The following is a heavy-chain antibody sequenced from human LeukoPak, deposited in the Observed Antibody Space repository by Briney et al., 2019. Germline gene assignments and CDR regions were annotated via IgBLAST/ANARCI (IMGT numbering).Heavy chain of an antibody. V-gene: IGHV3-23*01. CDR3: AKDKGFRSGESDY. J-gene: IGHJ4*02. Sequence: QTGGSLRLSCAASGFTFSSYAMTWVRQAPGKGLEWVSTIGDSASVTHYADSVEGRFTISRDNSKNTLYLQMNSLRAEDAAVYYCAKDKGFRSGESDYWGKGTLVTVS. CDR2: IGDSASVT. D-gene: IGHD3-10*01. CDR1: GFTFSSYA.